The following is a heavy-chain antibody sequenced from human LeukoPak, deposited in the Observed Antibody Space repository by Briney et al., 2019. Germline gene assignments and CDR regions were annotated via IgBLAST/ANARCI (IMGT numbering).Heavy chain of an antibody. V-gene: IGHV3-23*01. D-gene: IGHD2-2*01. CDR3: AKEKGRYCSSTSCYPYFDY. CDR1: GFTFSSYA. Sequence: GGSLRLSCAASGFTFSSYAMSWVRQAPGKGLEWVSAISGSGGSTYYADSVKGRFTISRDNSKNTLYLQINSLRAEDTAVYYCAKEKGRYCSSTSCYPYFDYWGQGTLVTVSS. J-gene: IGHJ4*02. CDR2: ISGSGGST.